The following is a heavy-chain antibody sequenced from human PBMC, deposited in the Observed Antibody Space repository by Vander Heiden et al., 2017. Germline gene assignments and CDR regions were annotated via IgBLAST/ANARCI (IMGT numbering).Heavy chain of an antibody. Sequence: VLLVESGGGLIQPGGSLRLSCAVSGFTVTNNFMSWVRQAPGKGLEWVSVIYSGGNTFYADPVKGRFTISRDNSKNTLYLEMNNLRAEDTAVYYCARDLGGYCRSTTCYNYWGQGTLVTVSS. CDR1: GFTVTNNF. CDR2: IYSGGNT. CDR3: ARDLGGYCRSTTCYNY. J-gene: IGHJ4*02. D-gene: IGHD2-2*02. V-gene: IGHV3-53*01.